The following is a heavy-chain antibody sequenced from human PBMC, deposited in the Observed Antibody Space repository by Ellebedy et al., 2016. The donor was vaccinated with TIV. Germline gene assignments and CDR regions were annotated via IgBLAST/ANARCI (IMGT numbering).Heavy chain of an antibody. J-gene: IGHJ4*02. CDR2: IYHSGST. V-gene: IGHV4-4*02. CDR3: ARDPRRSWGSWVAARPVFSDGGY. D-gene: IGHD6-6*01. CDR1: GGSISSSNW. Sequence: SETLSLTXAVSGGSISSSNWWSWVRPPPGKGLEWIGEIYHSGSTNYNPSLKSRVTISVDKSKNQFSLKLSSVTAADTAVYYCARDPRRSWGSWVAARPVFSDGGYWGQGTLVTVSS.